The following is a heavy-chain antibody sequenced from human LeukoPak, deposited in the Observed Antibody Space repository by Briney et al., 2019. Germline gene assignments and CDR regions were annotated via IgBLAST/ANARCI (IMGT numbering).Heavy chain of an antibody. J-gene: IGHJ4*02. Sequence: PGGSLRLSCAASGFTFSNAWMSWVRQAPGKGLEWDGRTKSKTDGGTTDYAAHGKGRFTISREETNNTLYLQMNSQKTENAAVYYCTTDCGSSTGCDCWGQGTLVTVSS. CDR3: TTDCGSSTGCDC. CDR1: GFTFSNAW. CDR2: TKSKTDGGTT. V-gene: IGHV3-15*01. D-gene: IGHD2-2*01.